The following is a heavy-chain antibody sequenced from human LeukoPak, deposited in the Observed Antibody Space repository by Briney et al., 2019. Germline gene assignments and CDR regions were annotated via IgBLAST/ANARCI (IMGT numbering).Heavy chain of an antibody. D-gene: IGHD2-8*01. J-gene: IGHJ6*03. V-gene: IGHV4-38-2*02. Sequence: SSETLSLTCTVSGYSISSGYYWGWIRQPPGKGLEWIGSIYHSGSTYYNPSLKSRVTISVDTSKNQFSLKLSSVTAADTAVYYCARASCTNGVCYTSSYYYYMDVWGKGTTVTVSS. CDR3: ARASCTNGVCYTSSYYYYMDV. CDR2: IYHSGST. CDR1: GYSISSGYY.